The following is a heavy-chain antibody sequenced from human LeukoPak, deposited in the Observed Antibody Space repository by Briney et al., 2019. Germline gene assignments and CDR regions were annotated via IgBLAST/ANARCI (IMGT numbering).Heavy chain of an antibody. CDR3: ARDPYNANYGDSYYYFMDA. J-gene: IGHJ6*03. D-gene: IGHD1-26*01. Sequence: GGSLRLSWAASGFTFSNYNMNWVRQTPGKGLEWVSSITSSSMYIYYADSVKGRFTISRDNAKNSLSLQMNSLRAEDTAVYYRARDPYNANYGDSYYYFMDAWGKGTTVTISS. CDR1: GFTFSNYN. CDR2: ITSSSMYI. V-gene: IGHV3-21*01.